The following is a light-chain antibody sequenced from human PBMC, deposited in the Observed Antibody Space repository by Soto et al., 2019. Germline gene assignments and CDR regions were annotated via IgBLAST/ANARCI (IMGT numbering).Light chain of an antibody. J-gene: IGKJ1*01. CDR2: DAS. CDR3: QVRDVWPS. V-gene: IGKV3-11*01. Sequence: IVLTQSPVTLALSPGESAVLSSRASQSVSTSLAWYQHKPGQAPRLFIYDASKRAPGIPARFTGSGSGTDFSLTISSLEPEDIAVYYCQVRDVWPSFGQGTKVDIK. CDR1: QSVSTS.